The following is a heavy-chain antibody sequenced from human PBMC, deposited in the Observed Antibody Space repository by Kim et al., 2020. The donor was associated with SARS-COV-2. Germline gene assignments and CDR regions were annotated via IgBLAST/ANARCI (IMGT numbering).Heavy chain of an antibody. Sequence: SETLSLTCTVSGGSISSSSYYWGWIRQPPGKGLEWIGSIYYSGSTYYNPSLKSRVTISVDTSKNQFSLKLSSVTAADTAVYYCARDFPYSGIQLWFPNNWFDPWGQGTLVTVSS. CDR1: GGSISSSSYY. J-gene: IGHJ5*02. D-gene: IGHD5-18*01. V-gene: IGHV4-39*07. CDR3: ARDFPYSGIQLWFPNNWFDP. CDR2: IYYSGST.